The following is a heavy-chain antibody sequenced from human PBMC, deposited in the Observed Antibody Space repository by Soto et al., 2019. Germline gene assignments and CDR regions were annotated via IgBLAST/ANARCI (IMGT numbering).Heavy chain of an antibody. D-gene: IGHD2-2*01. V-gene: IGHV5-51*01. CDR1: GYSFSSYW. J-gene: IGHJ5*02. Sequence: GESLKIPCKASGYSFSSYWIGWVRQMPGKGLEWMGIIYPGDSDTRYSPSFQGQVTISADKSISTTYLQWSSLKASDTAMYYCASRGQYCSTSSCRFDPWGQGTLVTVSS. CDR2: IYPGDSDT. CDR3: ASRGQYCSTSSCRFDP.